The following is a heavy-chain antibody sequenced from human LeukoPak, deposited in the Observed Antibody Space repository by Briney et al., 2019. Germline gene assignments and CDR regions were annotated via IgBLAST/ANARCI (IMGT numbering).Heavy chain of an antibody. J-gene: IGHJ4*02. V-gene: IGHV4-30-4*08. CDR1: GGSISSGDYY. CDR2: IYYSGST. Sequence: SQTLSLTCTVSGGSISSGDYYWSWIRQPPGKGLEWIGYIYYSGSTYYNPSLKSRVTISVDTSKNQFSLKLSSVTAADTAVHYCAREGVHCSSTSCYENFDYWGQGTLVTVSS. CDR3: AREGVHCSSTSCYENFDY. D-gene: IGHD2-2*01.